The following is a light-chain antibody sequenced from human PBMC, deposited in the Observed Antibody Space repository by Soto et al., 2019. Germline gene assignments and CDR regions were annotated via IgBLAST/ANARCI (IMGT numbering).Light chain of an antibody. V-gene: IGKV1-8*01. J-gene: IGKJ5*01. Sequence: AIRMTQSPSSFSASTGDRVTITCRASQGISSYLAWYQQKPGKAPKLLIYAASTLQSGVPSRFSGSGSGTDFTLTISSLQSEDFAVYYCQQYNNWPWTFGQGTRLEI. CDR1: QGISSY. CDR3: QQYNNWPWT. CDR2: AAS.